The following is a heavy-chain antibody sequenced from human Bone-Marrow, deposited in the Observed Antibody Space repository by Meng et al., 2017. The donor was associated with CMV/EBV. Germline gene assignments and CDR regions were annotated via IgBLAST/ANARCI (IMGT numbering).Heavy chain of an antibody. J-gene: IGHJ6*02. V-gene: IGHV3-30*04. Sequence: GESLKISCAASGFTFSAYAMHWVRQAPGKGLEWVAVISYDGNTKYYADSVKGRFTISRDNSKNTLYLRMNSLRAEDTAVFYCARDRESDNSAYYYYYYYYDMSVWGQGTTVTVSS. CDR3: ARDRESDNSAYYYYYYYYDMSV. CDR2: ISYDGNTK. CDR1: GFTFSAYA. D-gene: IGHD3-22*01.